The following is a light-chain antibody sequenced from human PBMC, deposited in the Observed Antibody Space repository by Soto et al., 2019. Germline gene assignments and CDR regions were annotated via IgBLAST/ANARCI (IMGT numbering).Light chain of an antibody. Sequence: DIQMPQSPSTLSASVGDIVTITCRASQSITNCLAWYQQKPGKAPKLLIFDASSLRSGVPSRFSGSGSGTKVTLTISSLQPEDFASYYCQQHNPYTPYTFGQGTKLEIK. CDR2: DAS. CDR1: QSITNC. CDR3: QQHNPYTPYT. V-gene: IGKV1-5*03. J-gene: IGKJ2*01.